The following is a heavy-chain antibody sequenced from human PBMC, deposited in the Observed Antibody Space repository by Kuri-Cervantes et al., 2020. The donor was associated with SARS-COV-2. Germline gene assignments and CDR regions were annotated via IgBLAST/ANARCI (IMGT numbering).Heavy chain of an antibody. CDR1: GFTFSSYG. CDR2: ISSSSSYI. J-gene: IGHJ4*02. CDR3: AKASVTAAAPFDY. D-gene: IGHD6-13*01. V-gene: IGHV3-21*04. Sequence: GGSLRLSCAASGFTFSSYGMNWVRQAPGKGLEWVSSISSSSSYIYYADSVKGRFTISRDNAKNSLYLQMNSLRAEDTAVYYCAKASVTAAAPFDYWGQGTLVTVSS.